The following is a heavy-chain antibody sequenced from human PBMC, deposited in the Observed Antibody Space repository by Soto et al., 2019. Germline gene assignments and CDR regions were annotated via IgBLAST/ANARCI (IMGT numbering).Heavy chain of an antibody. CDR1: GGSISSYY. CDR3: ARDQILRYFDWLFRDDAFDI. D-gene: IGHD3-9*01. J-gene: IGHJ3*02. V-gene: IGHV4-4*07. Sequence: LSLTCTVSGGSISSYYWGWIRQPAGKGLEWIGRIYTSGSTNYNPSLKSRVTMSVDTSKNQFSLKLSSVTAADTAVYYCARDQILRYFDWLFRDDAFDIWGQGTMVTV. CDR2: IYTSGST.